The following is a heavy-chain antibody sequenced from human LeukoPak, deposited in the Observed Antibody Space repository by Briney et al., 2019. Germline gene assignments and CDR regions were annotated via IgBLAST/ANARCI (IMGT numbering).Heavy chain of an antibody. CDR1: GYTFSIYY. CDR2: INPSGGST. Sequence: ASVKVSCKASGYTFSIYYMHWVRQAPGQGLEWMGIINPSGGSTSYAQKFQGRVTMTRDMSTSTVYMELSSLRSEDTAVYYCARDAGGSSGWENWYFDLWGRGTLVTVSS. J-gene: IGHJ2*01. V-gene: IGHV1-46*01. CDR3: ARDAGGSSGWENWYFDL. D-gene: IGHD6-25*01.